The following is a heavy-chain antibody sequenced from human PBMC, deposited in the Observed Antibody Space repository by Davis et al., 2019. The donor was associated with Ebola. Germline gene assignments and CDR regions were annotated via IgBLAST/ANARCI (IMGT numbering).Heavy chain of an antibody. CDR1: GGSISSSSYY. V-gene: IGHV4-39*01. D-gene: IGHD6-13*01. CDR2: IYYSGST. J-gene: IGHJ4*02. CDR3: ARPRNLYSSSWYSPFDY. Sequence: MPGGSLRLSCTVSGGSISSSSYYWGWIRQPPGKGLEWIGSIYYSGSTYYNPSLKSRVTISVDTSKNQFSLKLSSVTAAETAVYYCARPRNLYSSSWYSPFDYWGQGTLVTVSS.